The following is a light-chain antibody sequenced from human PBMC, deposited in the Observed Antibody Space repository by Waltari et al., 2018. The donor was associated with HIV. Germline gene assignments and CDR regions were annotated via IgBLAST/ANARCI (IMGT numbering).Light chain of an antibody. J-gene: IGKJ3*01. V-gene: IGKV1-33*01. CDR1: QDISNS. Sequence: DIQMTQSPSSLSASVGDRVTITCQASQDISNSLNWYQQKQGKAPKLLTYDASNLETGVPSRFSGSGSGTDFTFTISSLQPEDIETYYCQQYDDLPLYIFGPGTKVDIK. CDR3: QQYDDLPLYI. CDR2: DAS.